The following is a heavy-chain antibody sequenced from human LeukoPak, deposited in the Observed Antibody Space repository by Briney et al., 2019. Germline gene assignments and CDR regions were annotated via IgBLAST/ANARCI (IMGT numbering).Heavy chain of an antibody. D-gene: IGHD3-3*01. Sequence: ASVKVSCKASGYTFTSYGISWVRQAPGQGLECMGWISAYNGNTNYAQKLQGRVTMTTYTSTRTAYMELRSLRSDDTAVYYCARGILEWPRNLYYFDYWGQGTLVTVSS. V-gene: IGHV1-18*01. J-gene: IGHJ4*02. CDR1: GYTFTSYG. CDR3: ARGILEWPRNLYYFDY. CDR2: ISAYNGNT.